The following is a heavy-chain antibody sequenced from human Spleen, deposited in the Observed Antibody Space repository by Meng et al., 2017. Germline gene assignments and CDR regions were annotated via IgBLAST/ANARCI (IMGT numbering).Heavy chain of an antibody. CDR2: INHSGST. V-gene: IGHV4-34*01. J-gene: IGHJ4*02. D-gene: IGHD1-26*01. Sequence: VQLQQWGAGLLKPSETLSLTCAVYGGSFSGYYWSWIRQPPGKGLEWIGEINHSGSTNYNPSLKSRVTISVDKSKNQFSLKLSSVTAADTAVYYCASNDLGARRGFGYWGQGTLVTVSS. CDR1: GGSFSGYY. CDR3: ASNDLGARRGFGY.